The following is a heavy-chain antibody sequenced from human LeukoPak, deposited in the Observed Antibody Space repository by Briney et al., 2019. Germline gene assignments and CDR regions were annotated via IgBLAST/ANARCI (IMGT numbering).Heavy chain of an antibody. CDR3: ARGVAAPGTGGLSWFDP. Sequence: SETLSLTCTVSGDSISSYYWSWIRQPPGTELEWIGYISYSGSTNYNPSLKSRVTISVDTSKNQFSLKLSSVTAADTAVYYCARGVAAPGTGGLSWFDPWGQGTLVTVSS. CDR2: ISYSGST. J-gene: IGHJ5*02. V-gene: IGHV4-59*01. D-gene: IGHD6-13*01. CDR1: GDSISSYY.